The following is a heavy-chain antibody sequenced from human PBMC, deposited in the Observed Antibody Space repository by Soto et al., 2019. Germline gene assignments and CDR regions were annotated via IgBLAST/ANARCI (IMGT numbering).Heavy chain of an antibody. CDR2: INHSGST. Sequence: QVQLQQWGAGLLKPSETLSLTCAVYGGSFSGYYWSWIRQPPGKGLEWIGEINHSGSTNYNPSLKSRVTISVATSKNQFSLKLSSVTAADTAVYYCARAGRSSWYRLDYWGQGTLVTVSS. CDR3: ARAGRSSWYRLDY. CDR1: GGSFSGYY. D-gene: IGHD6-13*01. J-gene: IGHJ4*02. V-gene: IGHV4-34*01.